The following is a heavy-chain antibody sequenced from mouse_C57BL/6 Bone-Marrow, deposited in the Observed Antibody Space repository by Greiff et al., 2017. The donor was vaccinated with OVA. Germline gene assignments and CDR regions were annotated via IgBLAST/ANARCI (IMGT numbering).Heavy chain of an antibody. J-gene: IGHJ3*01. CDR1: GYAFSSSW. CDR2: IYPGDGDT. V-gene: IGHV1-82*01. D-gene: IGHD1-1*01. CDR3: AGDYYGSSRFAY. Sequence: QVQLQQSGPELVKPGASVKISCTASGYAFSSSWMNWVKQRPGKGLEWIGRIYPGDGDTNYNGKFKGKATLTADKSSSTAYMQLSSLTSEDSAVYFCAGDYYGSSRFAYWGQGTLVTVSA.